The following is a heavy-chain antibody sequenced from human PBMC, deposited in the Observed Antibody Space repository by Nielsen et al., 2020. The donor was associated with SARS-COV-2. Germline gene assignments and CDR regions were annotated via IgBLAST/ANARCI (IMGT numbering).Heavy chain of an antibody. CDR1: GGSISSGDYY. V-gene: IGHV4-30-4*01. Sequence: SETLSLTCTVSGGSISSGDYYWSWIRQPPGKGLEWIGYIYYSGSTYYNPSLKSRVTISVDTSKNQFSLKLSSVTAADTAVYYCARVGAYCGGDCTYYFDYWGQGTLVTVSS. CDR2: IYYSGST. J-gene: IGHJ4*02. CDR3: ARVGAYCGGDCTYYFDY. D-gene: IGHD2-21*02.